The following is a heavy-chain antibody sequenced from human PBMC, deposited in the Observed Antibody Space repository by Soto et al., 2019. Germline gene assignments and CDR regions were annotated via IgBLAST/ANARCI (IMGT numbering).Heavy chain of an antibody. J-gene: IGHJ5*02. V-gene: IGHV4-59*01. CDR1: GGSLGSYY. D-gene: IGHD2-15*01. CDR3: AREVVEGSSLWFDP. Sequence: SETLSLTCTVSGGSLGSYYWSWIRQPPGKGLEWIGYVFYTGRANYNASLKSRVSISLDTSNYQFSLKLSSVTAADTAVYYCAREVVEGSSLWFDPWGQGTLVTVSS. CDR2: VFYTGRA.